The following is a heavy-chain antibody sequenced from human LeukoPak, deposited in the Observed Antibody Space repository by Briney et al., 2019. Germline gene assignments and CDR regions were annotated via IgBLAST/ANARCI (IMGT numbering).Heavy chain of an antibody. CDR1: GYSFTSYW. V-gene: IGHV5-51*01. CDR3: ARHPYYDFWSGYYMPMDV. CDR2: IYPGDSDT. J-gene: IGHJ6*02. D-gene: IGHD3-3*01. Sequence: GESLKISCKGSGYSFTSYWIGWVRQMPGKGLEWMGIIYPGDSDTRYSPSFQGQVTISADKSISTAYLQWSSLKASGTAMYYCARHPYYDFWSGYYMPMDVWGQGTTVTVSS.